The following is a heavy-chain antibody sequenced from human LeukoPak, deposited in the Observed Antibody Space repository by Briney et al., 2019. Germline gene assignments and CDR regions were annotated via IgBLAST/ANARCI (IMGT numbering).Heavy chain of an antibody. CDR3: AKDQSAYYGSSGSDY. J-gene: IGHJ4*02. CDR1: GFTLSSYG. Sequence: GGSLRLSCAASGFTLSSYGMHWVRQAPGKGLEWVAFIRYDGSNKYYADSVKGRFTISRDNSKNTLYLQMNSLRAEDTAVYYCAKDQSAYYGSSGSDYWGQGTLVTVSS. V-gene: IGHV3-30*02. D-gene: IGHD3-22*01. CDR2: IRYDGSNK.